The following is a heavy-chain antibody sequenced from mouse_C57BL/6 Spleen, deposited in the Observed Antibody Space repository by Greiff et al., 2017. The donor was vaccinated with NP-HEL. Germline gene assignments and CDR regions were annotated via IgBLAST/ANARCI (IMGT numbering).Heavy chain of an antibody. CDR2: IDPEDGET. CDR3: ARVPITTVVATGFDY. CDR1: GFNIKDYY. V-gene: IGHV14-2*01. Sequence: EVKLMESGAELVKPGASVKLSCTASGFNIKDYYMHWVKQRTEQGLEWIGRIDPEDGETKYAPKFQGKATITADTSSNTAYLQLSSLTSEDTAVYYCARVPITTVVATGFDYWGQGTTLTVSS. D-gene: IGHD1-1*01. J-gene: IGHJ2*01.